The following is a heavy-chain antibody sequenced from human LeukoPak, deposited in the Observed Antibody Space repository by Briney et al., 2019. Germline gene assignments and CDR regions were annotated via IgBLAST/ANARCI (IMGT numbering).Heavy chain of an antibody. Sequence: PGRSLRLSCAASGFTFSDYYISCIRQAPGNGLEWVSYISSSGSTIYYADSVKGRFTISRDKAKNSLYLQMNSLRAEDTAVYYCARDGYKNYYGMDVWGQGTTVTVSS. CDR1: GFTFSDYY. V-gene: IGHV3-11*01. D-gene: IGHD5-24*01. J-gene: IGHJ6*02. CDR3: ARDGYKNYYGMDV. CDR2: ISSSGSTI.